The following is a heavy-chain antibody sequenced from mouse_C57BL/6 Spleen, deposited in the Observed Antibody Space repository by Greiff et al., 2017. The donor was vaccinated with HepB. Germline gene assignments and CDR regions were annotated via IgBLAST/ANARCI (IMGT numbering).Heavy chain of an antibody. Sequence: QVQLQQSGAELVKPGASVKISCKASGYAFSSYWMNWVKQRPGKGLEWIGQIYPGDGDTNYNGKFKGKATLTADKSSSTAYMQLSSLTSEDSAVYFCARGGNWADFDYWGQGTTLTVSS. V-gene: IGHV1-80*01. CDR2: IYPGDGDT. CDR1: GYAFSSYW. D-gene: IGHD4-1*01. J-gene: IGHJ2*01. CDR3: ARGGNWADFDY.